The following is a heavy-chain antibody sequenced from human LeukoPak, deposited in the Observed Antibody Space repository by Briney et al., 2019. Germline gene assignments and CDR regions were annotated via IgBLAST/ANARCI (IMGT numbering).Heavy chain of an antibody. D-gene: IGHD3-22*01. V-gene: IGHV4-38-2*02. CDR3: ARESGSSGYQDY. CDR2: IYHSGST. Sequence: PSETLSLTCTVSGYSISSGYYWGWIRQPPGKGLGWIGSIYHSGSTYYNPSLKSRVTISVDTSKNQFSLRLSSVTAADTAVYYCARESGSSGYQDYWGQGTLVTVSS. CDR1: GYSISSGYY. J-gene: IGHJ4*02.